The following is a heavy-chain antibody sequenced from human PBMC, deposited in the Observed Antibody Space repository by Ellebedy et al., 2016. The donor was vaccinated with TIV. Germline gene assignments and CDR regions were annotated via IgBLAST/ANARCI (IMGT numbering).Heavy chain of an antibody. J-gene: IGHJ3*02. CDR2: IYPGDSDT. D-gene: IGHD3-10*01. CDR1: GYSFTSYW. CDR3: ARPRGTSSAWAFDI. V-gene: IGHV5-51*01. Sequence: PGGSLRLSCKGSGYSFTSYWVGWVRQLPGKGLEWMGIIYPGDSDTRYSPSFQGQVTISADKSISTAYLQWSSLKASDTAMYYCARPRGTSSAWAFDIWGQGTKVTVS.